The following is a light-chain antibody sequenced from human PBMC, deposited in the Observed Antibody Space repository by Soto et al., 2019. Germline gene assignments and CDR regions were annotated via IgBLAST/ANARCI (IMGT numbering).Light chain of an antibody. V-gene: IGLV1-44*01. CDR3: ATWDDSLHGVV. Sequence: QAVVTQPPSASGTPGQKVTISCSGSSSNIGTNPVNWYQQLPGTAPKLLIYSNNERPSGVRDRFSGSKSGTSASLAISGLQSDDEADYYCATWDDSLHGVVFGGGTKLTVL. J-gene: IGLJ2*01. CDR1: SSNIGTNP. CDR2: SNN.